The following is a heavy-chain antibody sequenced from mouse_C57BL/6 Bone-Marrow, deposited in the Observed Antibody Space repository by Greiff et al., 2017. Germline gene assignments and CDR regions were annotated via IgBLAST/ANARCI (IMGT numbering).Heavy chain of an antibody. CDR2: LWSGGST. CDR1: GFSLTSYG. V-gene: IGHV2-2*01. D-gene: IGHD2-2*01. J-gene: IGHJ2*01. Sequence: QVQLKESGPGLVQPSQSLSITCTVSGFSLTSYGVHWVRQSPGKGLEWLGVLWSGGSTDYNAAFISRLSISKDNSKSQVFFKMNSLQADDTAIYYCARNFGYDEGYYFDYWGQGTTLTVSS. CDR3: ARNFGYDEGYYFDY.